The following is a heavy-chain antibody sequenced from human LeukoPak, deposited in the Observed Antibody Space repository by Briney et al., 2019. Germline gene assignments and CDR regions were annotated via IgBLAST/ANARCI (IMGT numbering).Heavy chain of an antibody. CDR2: IKSKTDGGTT. J-gene: IGHJ4*02. Sequence: PGGSLRLSCAASGFTFSNAWMSWVRQAPGKGLEWVGRIKSKTDGGTTDYAAPVKGRFTISRDDSKNTLYLQMASLRAEDTAVYYCAREVGPVDYWGQGTLVTVSS. CDR3: AREVGPVDY. V-gene: IGHV3-15*01. CDR1: GFTFSNAW.